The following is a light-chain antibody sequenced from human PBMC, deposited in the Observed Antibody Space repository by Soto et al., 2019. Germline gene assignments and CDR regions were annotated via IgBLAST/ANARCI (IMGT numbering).Light chain of an antibody. Sequence: EIVLTQSPGTLSLSPGERATLSCRASQSVNSRYLAWYRQKPGQSPRLLIYGASTRATGIPDRFSGSGSGTDFTLTINTLEPEDFAVYYCQQYGSSPRTFGQVTKVEIK. J-gene: IGKJ1*01. V-gene: IGKV3-20*01. CDR1: QSVNSRY. CDR3: QQYGSSPRT. CDR2: GAS.